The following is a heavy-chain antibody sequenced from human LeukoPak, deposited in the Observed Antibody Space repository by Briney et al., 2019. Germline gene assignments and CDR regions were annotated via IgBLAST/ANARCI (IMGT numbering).Heavy chain of an antibody. D-gene: IGHD3-10*01. J-gene: IGHJ4*02. CDR2: ISYAGSDK. CDR1: GFTFSSYA. CDR3: ARGNLWFSDY. V-gene: IGHV3-30-3*01. Sequence: GGSLRLSCSASGFTFSSYAMHWVRQAPGKGLEWMAIISYAGSDKYYADSVKGRFTISRDNSKNTLYLQMTSLRAGDSALYFRARGNLWFSDYWGQGTLVTVSS.